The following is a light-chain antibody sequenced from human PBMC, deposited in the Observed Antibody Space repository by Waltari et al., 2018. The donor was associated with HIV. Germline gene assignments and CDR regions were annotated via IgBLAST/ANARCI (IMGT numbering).Light chain of an antibody. CDR2: AAS. Sequence: DIQMTQSPSSLSASVGDRVTITCRASQSFSSYLNWYQQKPGKAPKLLIHAASSLQSGVPSRFSVSGSGTDFTLTINSLQPEDFATYYCQQSYSAPETFGQGTKLEIK. V-gene: IGKV1-39*01. J-gene: IGKJ2*01. CDR3: QQSYSAPET. CDR1: QSFSSY.